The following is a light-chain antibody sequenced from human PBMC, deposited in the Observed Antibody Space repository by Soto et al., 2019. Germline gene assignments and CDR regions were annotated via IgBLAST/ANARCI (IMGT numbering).Light chain of an antibody. CDR3: AAWDDGLNGRFV. V-gene: IGLV1-44*01. Sequence: QSVLTQPPSASGTPGQRVTISCSGSSSNIGSNTVNWYQQLPGTAPKLLIYSNNQRPSGVPDRFSVSKSGTSASLAISGLQSEDEADYYCAAWDDGLNGRFVFGTGTKVTVL. CDR1: SSNIGSNT. CDR2: SNN. J-gene: IGLJ1*01.